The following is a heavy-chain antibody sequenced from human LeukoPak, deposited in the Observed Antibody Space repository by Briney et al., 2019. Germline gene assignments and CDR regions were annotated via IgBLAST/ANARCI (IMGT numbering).Heavy chain of an antibody. CDR3: ARSRSYYYYMDV. V-gene: IGHV3-48*03. CDR1: GFTFSSYE. Sequence: GGSLRLSCAASGFTFSSYEMNWVRQAPGKGLEWVSYISSSGSTIYYADSVKGRFTISRDNAENSLYLQMNSLRAEDTALYHCARSRSYYYYMDVWGKGTTVTISS. J-gene: IGHJ6*03. CDR2: ISSSGSTI.